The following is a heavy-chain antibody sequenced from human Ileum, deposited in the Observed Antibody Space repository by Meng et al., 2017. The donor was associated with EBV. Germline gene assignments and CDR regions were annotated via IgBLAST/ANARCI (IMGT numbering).Heavy chain of an antibody. J-gene: IGHJ4*02. CDR2: MNPNRGTT. CDR1: GYTFTSYD. CDR3: ATGVADFEY. V-gene: IGHV1-8*01. D-gene: IGHD6-19*01. Sequence: QVQLVQSGAEVKKPRASVKVSCKASGYTFTSYDINWVRQGTGQGLEWMGWMNPNRGTTGYAQKFQGRVTMTRNISKSTAYMDLSSLRSEDTAVYYCATGVADFEYWGQGTLVTASS.